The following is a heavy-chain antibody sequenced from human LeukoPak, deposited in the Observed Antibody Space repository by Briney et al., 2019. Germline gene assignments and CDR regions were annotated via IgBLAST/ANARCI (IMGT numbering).Heavy chain of an antibody. D-gene: IGHD2-2*01. V-gene: IGHV4-38-2*01. CDR2: IYHSGST. CDR1: GYSISSGYY. CDR3: ARGRTTPVYNWFDP. J-gene: IGHJ5*02. Sequence: PSETLSLTCAVSGYSISSGYYWGWIRQPPGKGLEWIGSIYHSGSTYYNPSLKSRVTISVDTSKNQFSLKLSSVTAADTAEYYCARGRTTPVYNWFDPWGQGTLVTVSS.